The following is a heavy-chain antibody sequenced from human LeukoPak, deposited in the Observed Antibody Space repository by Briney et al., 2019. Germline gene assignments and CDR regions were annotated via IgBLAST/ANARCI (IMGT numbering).Heavy chain of an antibody. CDR3: ARDVSVRAYDSTGYYGGQGYYFDY. D-gene: IGHD3-22*01. CDR1: GYTFTSYG. J-gene: IGHJ4*02. CDR2: ISAYNDNT. Sequence: ASVKVSCKASGYTFTSYGISWVRQAPGQGLEWMGWISAYNDNTNYEQKLQGRVTMTTDTSTSTAYMELRSLTSDDTAVYYCARDVSVRAYDSTGYYGGQGYYFDYWGQGTLVTVSS. V-gene: IGHV1-18*01.